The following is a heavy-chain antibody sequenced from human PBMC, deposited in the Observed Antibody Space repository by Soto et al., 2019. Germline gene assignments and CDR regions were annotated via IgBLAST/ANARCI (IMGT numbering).Heavy chain of an antibody. CDR1: GYTFTGYY. V-gene: IGHV1-2*02. CDR3: ARDPHEGVYDY. Sequence: QVQLVQSGAEVKKPGASVKVSCKASGYTFTGYYLHWIRQAPGQGLEWMGWMRPDSGGANYAQKFQGRVSMTRDTSISTVYMELSRLRSDDTAVYYCARDPHEGVYDYWGQGTLVTVSS. J-gene: IGHJ4*02. CDR2: MRPDSGGA. D-gene: IGHD3-16*01.